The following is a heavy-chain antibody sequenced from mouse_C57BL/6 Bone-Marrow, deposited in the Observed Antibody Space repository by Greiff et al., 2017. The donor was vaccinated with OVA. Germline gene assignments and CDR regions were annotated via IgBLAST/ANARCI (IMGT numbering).Heavy chain of an antibody. J-gene: IGHJ4*01. CDR1: GFTFSDFY. Sequence: EVQVVESGGGLVQSGRSLRLSCATSGFTFSDFYMEWVRQAPGKGLEWIAASRNKANDYTTEYSASVKGRFIVSRDTSQSILYLQMNALRAEDTAIYYWARDEDAMDYWGQGTSVTVSS. CDR2: SRNKANDYTT. CDR3: ARDEDAMDY. V-gene: IGHV7-1*01.